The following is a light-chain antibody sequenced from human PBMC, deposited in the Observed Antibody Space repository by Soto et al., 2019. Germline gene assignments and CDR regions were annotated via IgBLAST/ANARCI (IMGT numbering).Light chain of an antibody. V-gene: IGKV3-11*01. Sequence: EIVLTQSPATLSLLPGERATLSCRASQSVGSSLAWYQHKAGQAPRLLLYDASNRATGIPARFSGSGSRTDFALTISSLEPEDFAVYYCQQRSSWITFGQGTLLEIE. CDR1: QSVGSS. CDR3: QQRSSWIT. CDR2: DAS. J-gene: IGKJ5*01.